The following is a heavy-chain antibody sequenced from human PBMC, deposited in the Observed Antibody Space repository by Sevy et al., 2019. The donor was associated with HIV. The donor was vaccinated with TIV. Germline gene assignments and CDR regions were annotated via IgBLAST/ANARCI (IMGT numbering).Heavy chain of an antibody. Sequence: GESLKISCKASGYRFTSYWIAWVRQMPGKGLEWMGIIYPGDSETRYSTSFQGQVTISADKSISTAYLQWSSLRASDTAMFFCARRGYDTSGYPQYYFDYWGQGTLVTVSS. CDR3: ARRGYDTSGYPQYYFDY. D-gene: IGHD3-22*01. CDR1: GYRFTSYW. CDR2: IYPGDSET. V-gene: IGHV5-51*01. J-gene: IGHJ4*02.